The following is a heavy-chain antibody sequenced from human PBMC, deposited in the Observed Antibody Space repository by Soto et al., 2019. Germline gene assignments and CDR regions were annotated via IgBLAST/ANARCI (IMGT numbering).Heavy chain of an antibody. J-gene: IGHJ5*02. CDR1: GYTFTGYF. Sequence: QVQLVQSGAEVKKPGASVKVSCKASGYTFTGYFMHWVRQAPGQGLEWMGWINSNSGATKYAQKFQSRVTPSRDTSISTAYMELSGLTSDDTAVYYCARGGGTILAPLPWGQGTLVTVSS. V-gene: IGHV1-2*02. CDR2: INSNSGAT. D-gene: IGHD3-3*01. CDR3: ARGGGTILAPLP.